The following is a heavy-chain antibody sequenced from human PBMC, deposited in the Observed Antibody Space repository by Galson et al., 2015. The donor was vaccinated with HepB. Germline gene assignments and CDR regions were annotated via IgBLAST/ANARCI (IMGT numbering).Heavy chain of an antibody. D-gene: IGHD1-26*01. Sequence: SVKVSCKGSGYTFTTYTINWVRQAPGRGLELMGWVNTNTGNPTFAQGFTGRFVFSVDTSVSTAHLHISSLKAEDTAVYYCARWVDSGTYALGYWGQGTLVTVSS. J-gene: IGHJ4*02. V-gene: IGHV7-4-1*02. CDR2: VNTNTGNP. CDR3: ARWVDSGTYALGY. CDR1: GYTFTTYT.